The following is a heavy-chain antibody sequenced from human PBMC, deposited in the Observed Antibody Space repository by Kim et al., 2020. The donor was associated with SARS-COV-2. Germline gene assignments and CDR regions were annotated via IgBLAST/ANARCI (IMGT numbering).Heavy chain of an antibody. CDR2: ISSNGGST. CDR1: GFTFSSYA. V-gene: IGHV3-64D*06. J-gene: IGHJ4*02. Sequence: GGSLRLSCSASGFTFSSYAMHWVRQAPGKGLEYVSAISSNGGSTYYADSVKGRFTISRDNSKNTLYLQMSSLRAEDTAVYYCVKEYYYGSGSYYKYYFDYWGQGTLVTVSS. CDR3: VKEYYYGSGSYYKYYFDY. D-gene: IGHD3-10*01.